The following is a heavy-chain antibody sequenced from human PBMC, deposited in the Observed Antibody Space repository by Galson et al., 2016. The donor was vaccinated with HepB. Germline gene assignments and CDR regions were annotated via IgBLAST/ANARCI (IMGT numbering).Heavy chain of an antibody. CDR1: GDSVSSDTAA. CDR3: ARDEKRASYYFDS. V-gene: IGHV6-1*01. J-gene: IGHJ4*02. CDR2: TYYRSRWYN. D-gene: IGHD6-25*01. Sequence: CAISGDSVSSDTAAWDWIRQSPSRGLEWLGRTYYRSRWYNDYAEFVKGRITVTPDTSKNQFSLHLNSVTHEDTAVYYCARDEKRASYYFDSWGQGTLVTVS.